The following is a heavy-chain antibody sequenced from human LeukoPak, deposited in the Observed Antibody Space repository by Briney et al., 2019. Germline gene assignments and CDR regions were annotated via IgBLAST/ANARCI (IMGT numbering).Heavy chain of an antibody. CDR2: IYPGDSDT. Sequence: GESLKISCKGSGYSFTSYWIGWVRQMPGKGLEWMGIIYPGDSDTRYSPSFQGQVTISADKSISTAYLQWSSLKASDTAMYYCARVKAEDIVVVPAAYPPKYWFDPRGQGTLVTVSS. CDR3: ARVKAEDIVVVPAAYPPKYWFDP. J-gene: IGHJ5*02. D-gene: IGHD2-2*01. V-gene: IGHV5-51*01. CDR1: GYSFTSYW.